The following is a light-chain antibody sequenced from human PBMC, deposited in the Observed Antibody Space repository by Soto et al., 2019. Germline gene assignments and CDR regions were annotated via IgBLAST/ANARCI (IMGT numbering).Light chain of an antibody. V-gene: IGKV3-15*01. J-gene: IGKJ2*01. Sequence: EIVLTQSPATMSVSPGETATLSCRASQSVSSSLAWYQQTPGRAPRLLIYGASNRATGIPARFSGSGSGTEFTLTISGLQPEDFAIYYCQQYDTWPLYTFGQGTKVDIK. CDR2: GAS. CDR3: QQYDTWPLYT. CDR1: QSVSSS.